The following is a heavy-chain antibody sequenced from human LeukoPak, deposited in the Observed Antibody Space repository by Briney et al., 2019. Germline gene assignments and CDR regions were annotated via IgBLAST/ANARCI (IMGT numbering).Heavy chain of an antibody. CDR1: GGSISSYY. V-gene: IGHV4-59*01. J-gene: IGHJ4*02. D-gene: IGHD3-10*01. Sequence: SETLSLTCTVSGGSISSYYWSWIRQPPGKGLEWIGYIYYSGSTNYNPSLKSRDTISVDTSKNQFSLKLSSVTAADTAVYYCSGSYYRYYFDYWGQGTLVTVSS. CDR3: SGSYYRYYFDY. CDR2: IYYSGST.